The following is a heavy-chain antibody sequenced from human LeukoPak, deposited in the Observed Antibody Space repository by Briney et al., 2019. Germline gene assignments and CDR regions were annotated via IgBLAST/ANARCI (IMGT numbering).Heavy chain of an antibody. D-gene: IGHD4-17*01. Sequence: GGSLRLSCAASGFTFSSYWMHWVRQAPGKGLVWVSRISSDGSSTSYADSVKGRFTISRDNAKNTLYLQMNSLRAEDTAVYYCARDRPRISYGDYVLLDFYYYYYGMDVWGQGTTVTVS. CDR3: ARDRPRISYGDYVLLDFYYYYYGMDV. CDR2: ISSDGSST. V-gene: IGHV3-74*01. J-gene: IGHJ6*02. CDR1: GFTFSSYW.